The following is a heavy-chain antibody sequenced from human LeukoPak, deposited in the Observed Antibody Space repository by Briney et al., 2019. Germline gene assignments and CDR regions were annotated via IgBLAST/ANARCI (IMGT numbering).Heavy chain of an antibody. CDR1: GFTYSSYW. D-gene: IGHD4-17*01. Sequence: GGSLRLSCAASGFTYSSYWMHWVRQAPGKGLVWVSRINSDGSSTSYADSVKGRFTISRDNAKNTLYLQMNSLRAEDTAVYYCARGNGDYEGGLDYWGQGTLVTVSS. CDR2: INSDGSST. CDR3: ARGNGDYEGGLDY. J-gene: IGHJ4*02. V-gene: IGHV3-74*01.